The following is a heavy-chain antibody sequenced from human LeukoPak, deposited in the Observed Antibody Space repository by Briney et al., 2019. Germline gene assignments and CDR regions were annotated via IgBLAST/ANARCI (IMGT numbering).Heavy chain of an antibody. D-gene: IGHD6-19*01. Sequence: KASETLSLTCTVSGGSISNYYWSWIRQPPGKGLEWIGYIYYSGSTNYNPSLKSRVTISVDTSKNQFSLKLSSVTAADTAVYYCARDSGSGWPFFFDYWGQGTLVTVSS. J-gene: IGHJ4*02. CDR1: GGSISNYY. V-gene: IGHV4-59*01. CDR3: ARDSGSGWPFFFDY. CDR2: IYYSGST.